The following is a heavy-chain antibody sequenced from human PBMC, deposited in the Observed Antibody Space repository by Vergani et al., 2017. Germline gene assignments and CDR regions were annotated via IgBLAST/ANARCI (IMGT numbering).Heavy chain of an antibody. Sequence: QVPLVESGGGVVQPGRSLRLSCPASGFTFSSYGLHWVRQAPGKGLEWVAVISYDGSNKYYADSVKGRFTISRDNSKNTLYLQKNSLRAEDTAVYYCAKWTPPDYWGQGTLVTVSS. CDR1: GFTFSSYG. D-gene: IGHD3/OR15-3a*01. V-gene: IGHV3-30*18. J-gene: IGHJ4*02. CDR3: AKWTPPDY. CDR2: ISYDGSNK.